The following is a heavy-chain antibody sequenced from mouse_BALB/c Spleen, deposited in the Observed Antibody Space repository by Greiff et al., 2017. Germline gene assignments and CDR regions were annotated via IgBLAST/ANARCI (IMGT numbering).Heavy chain of an antibody. Sequence: QVQLLQSGAELAQPGASVKMSCTASGYTFTSYWMHWVKQRPGQGLEWIGYINHSTGYTEYNQMFKDKATLTADKNSSTAYMQLSSLTSEDSAVYYCARAGTVFAYWGQGTLVTVSA. V-gene: IGHV1-7*01. D-gene: IGHD4-1*01. J-gene: IGHJ3*01. CDR1: GYTFTSYW. CDR2: INHSTGYT. CDR3: ARAGTVFAY.